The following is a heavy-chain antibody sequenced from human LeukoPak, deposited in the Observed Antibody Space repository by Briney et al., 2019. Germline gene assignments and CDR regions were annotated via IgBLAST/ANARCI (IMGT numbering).Heavy chain of an antibody. Sequence: SETLSLTCTVSGGSISSSSYYWGWIRQPPGKGLEWIGSIYHSGSTYYNPSLKSRVTISVDTSKNQFSLNLRSVTAADTAVYYCARDAYNYGGRTHPYYFDYWGQGTLVTVSS. V-gene: IGHV4-39*07. CDR1: GGSISSSSYY. CDR3: ARDAYNYGGRTHPYYFDY. D-gene: IGHD5-18*01. J-gene: IGHJ4*02. CDR2: IYHSGST.